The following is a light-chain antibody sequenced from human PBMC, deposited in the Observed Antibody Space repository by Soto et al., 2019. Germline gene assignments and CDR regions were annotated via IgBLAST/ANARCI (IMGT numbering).Light chain of an antibody. CDR3: TSYTSSTNLV. J-gene: IGLJ2*01. Sequence: QSALTQPASVSGSPGQSITISCTGTSSDIGFYMSVSWYQHHPGRAPKLMIYEVSNRPSGVSSRFSGSRSGNTASLTISGLQTEDEAHYYCTSYTSSTNLVFGGGTKLTVL. CDR2: EVS. CDR1: SSDIGFYMS. V-gene: IGLV2-14*01.